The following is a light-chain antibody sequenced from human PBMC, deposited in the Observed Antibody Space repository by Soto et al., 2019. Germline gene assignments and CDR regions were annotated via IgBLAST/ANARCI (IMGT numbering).Light chain of an antibody. CDR2: EVS. Sequence: QSVLTQPPSASGSPGQSVTISCTGTSSDVGGFNYVSWYQQHPGKAPKVIIYEVSKRPSGVPDRFSGSKSGSTASLTVSGLPAEDEADYYCSSYAVTNIFVFGTGTKVTVL. CDR3: SSYAVTNIFV. V-gene: IGLV2-8*01. J-gene: IGLJ1*01. CDR1: SSDVGGFNY.